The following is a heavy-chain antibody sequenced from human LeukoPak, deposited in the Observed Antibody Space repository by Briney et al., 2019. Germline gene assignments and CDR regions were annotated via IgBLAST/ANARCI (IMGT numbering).Heavy chain of an antibody. V-gene: IGHV4-39*01. CDR1: GGSISSSSYY. CDR2: IYYSGST. J-gene: IGHJ4*02. Sequence: SETLSLTCTVSGGSISSSSYYWGWIRQPPGKGLEWIGSIYYSGSTYYNPSLKSRVTISVDTSKNQFSLKLSSETAADTAVYYCARHKPRYYYDSSGYYNDYWGQGTLVTVSS. D-gene: IGHD3-22*01. CDR3: ARHKPRYYYDSSGYYNDY.